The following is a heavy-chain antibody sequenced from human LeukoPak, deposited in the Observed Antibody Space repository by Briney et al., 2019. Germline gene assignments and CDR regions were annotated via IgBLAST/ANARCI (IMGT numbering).Heavy chain of an antibody. Sequence: GGSLRLSCAASGFTFSNAWMSWVRQAPGKGLEWVGRIKSKTDGGTTDYAAPVKGRFTISRDDSKNTLYLQMNSLKTEDTAVYYCTTAPPPGYCSGGSCYSDYYYYYMDVWGKGTTVTISS. V-gene: IGHV3-15*01. CDR3: TTAPPPGYCSGGSCYSDYYYYYMDV. J-gene: IGHJ6*03. CDR1: GFTFSNAW. D-gene: IGHD2-15*01. CDR2: IKSKTDGGTT.